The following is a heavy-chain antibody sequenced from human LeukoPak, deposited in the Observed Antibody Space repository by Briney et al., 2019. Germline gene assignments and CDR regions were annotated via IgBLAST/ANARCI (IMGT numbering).Heavy chain of an antibody. V-gene: IGHV1-18*01. CDR1: GYTFTSYG. Sequence: ASVTVSFTASGYTFTSYGISWVRQAPGQGLEWMGWISAYNGNTNYAQKLQGRVTMTTDTSTSTAYMELRSLRSDDTAVYYCARDQPPNYYGSGSYYKTFDYWGQGTLVTVSS. CDR2: ISAYNGNT. J-gene: IGHJ4*02. CDR3: ARDQPPNYYGSGSYYKTFDY. D-gene: IGHD3-10*01.